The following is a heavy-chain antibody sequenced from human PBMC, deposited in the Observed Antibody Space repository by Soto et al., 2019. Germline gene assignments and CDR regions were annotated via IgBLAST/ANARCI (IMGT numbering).Heavy chain of an antibody. J-gene: IGHJ5*02. CDR1: GFTFSSYA. CDR2: ISGSGGST. V-gene: IGHV3-23*01. CDR3: AKGFVVVVAATPYNWFDP. Sequence: LRLSCAASGFTFSSYAMSWVRQAPGKGLEWVSAISGSGGSTYYADSVKGRFTISRDNSKNTLYLQMNSLRAEDTAVYYCAKGFVVVVAATPYNWFDPWGQGTLVTAPQ. D-gene: IGHD2-15*01.